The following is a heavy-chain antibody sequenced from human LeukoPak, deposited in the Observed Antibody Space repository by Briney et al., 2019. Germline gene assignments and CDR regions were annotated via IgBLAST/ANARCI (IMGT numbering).Heavy chain of an antibody. CDR2: INPSGGST. CDR1: GYTFTSYY. Sequence: ASVKVSCKASGYTFTSYYMHWVRQAPGQGLEWMGLINPSGGSTSYAQKFQGRVTMTRDTSTSTVYMELSSLRSEDTAVYYCARDLRIVVVPAATTSLYYYYYGMDVWGKGTTVTVSS. J-gene: IGHJ6*04. CDR3: ARDLRIVVVPAATTSLYYYYYGMDV. V-gene: IGHV1-46*01. D-gene: IGHD2-2*01.